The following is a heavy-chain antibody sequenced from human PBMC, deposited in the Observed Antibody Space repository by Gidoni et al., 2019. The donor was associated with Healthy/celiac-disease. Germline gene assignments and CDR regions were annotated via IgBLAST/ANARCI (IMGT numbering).Heavy chain of an antibody. CDR2: IRSKAYGGTT. V-gene: IGHV3-49*04. CDR3: TRDPPGWWKGMDV. D-gene: IGHD2-15*01. J-gene: IGHJ6*02. Sequence: EVQLVESGGGLVQPGRSLRLSCTASGFTFGYYAMSWVRQAPGKGLEWVGFIRSKAYGGTTEYAASVKGRFTISRDDSKSIAYLQMNSLKTEDTAVYYCTRDPPGWWKGMDVWGQGTTVTVSS. CDR1: GFTFGYYA.